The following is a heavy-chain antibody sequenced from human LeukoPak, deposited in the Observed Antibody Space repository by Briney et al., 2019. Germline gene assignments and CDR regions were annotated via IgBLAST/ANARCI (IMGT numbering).Heavy chain of an antibody. CDR1: GFTFSSFW. Sequence: GGSLRLSCPASGFTFSSFWMTWFRQLQGKGLEWVANIQQDGSEKYYVDSVKGRFTISRDNAKNPLYLQMNNLRADDTAVYYCARENFEYWAQGTLVTVSS. V-gene: IGHV3-7*04. J-gene: IGHJ4*02. CDR3: ARENFEY. CDR2: IQQDGSEK.